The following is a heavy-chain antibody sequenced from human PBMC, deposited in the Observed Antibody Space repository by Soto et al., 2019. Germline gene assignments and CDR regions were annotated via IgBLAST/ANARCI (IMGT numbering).Heavy chain of an antibody. CDR1: GHTSNNFK. V-gene: IGHV1-18*01. CDR2: VSVYDGKA. CDR3: AAAVNIDGLEH. Sequence: ASVKVSCKASGHTSNNFKINWVRQVHGQGLEWMGWVSVYDGKAKYGQKFQDRISMTTETSTSTVFMEVRTPRYDDTAIYYCAAAVNIDGLEHWG. J-gene: IGHJ1*01. D-gene: IGHD4-17*01.